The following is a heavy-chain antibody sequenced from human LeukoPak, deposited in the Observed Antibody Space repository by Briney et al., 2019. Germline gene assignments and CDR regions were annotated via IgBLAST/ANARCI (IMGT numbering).Heavy chain of an antibody. CDR3: VRDPDILIGVAFDI. CDR2: INQDGSRK. D-gene: IGHD3-9*01. CDR1: GFIFNNDW. J-gene: IGHJ3*02. Sequence: GGSLRLSCAASGFIFNNDWMNWVRQAPGKGLEWVANINQDGSRKYYVDSVKGRFTISRDNAKNSLYLQMNSLRAEDTAVYYCVRDPDILIGVAFDIWGQGTKVIVSS. V-gene: IGHV3-7*05.